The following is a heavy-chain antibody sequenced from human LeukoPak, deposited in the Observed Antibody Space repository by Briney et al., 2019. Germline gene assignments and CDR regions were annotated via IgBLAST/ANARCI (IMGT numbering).Heavy chain of an antibody. CDR3: ARAKQWLPYDY. CDR1: GYIFADYY. J-gene: IGHJ4*02. Sequence: EASVKVSCKASGYIFADYYMHWMRQAPGQGLEWMERINPNSGGTNYAQKFQGRVTMTRDTSISTAYMELSRLRSDDTAVYYCARAKQWLPYDYWGQGTLVTVSS. CDR2: INPNSGGT. V-gene: IGHV1-2*06. D-gene: IGHD6-19*01.